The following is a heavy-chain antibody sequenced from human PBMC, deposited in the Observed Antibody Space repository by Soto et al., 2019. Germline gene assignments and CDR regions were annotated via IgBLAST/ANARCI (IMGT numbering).Heavy chain of an antibody. CDR1: RFTFSDYG. V-gene: IGHV3-30*18. D-gene: IGHD2-15*01. Sequence: QMQLVESGGGVVQPGRSLRLSCAASRFTFSDYGMHWVRQAPGKGLEWVAAISHDGGNEFYAESLKSRFTISRDNSNNTLYLQMHRLRTEDTALYYCAKSVQYCKGRSCSPEAFDIWGQVPGVTVAS. CDR3: AKSVQYCKGRSCSPEAFDI. CDR2: ISHDGGNE. J-gene: IGHJ3*02.